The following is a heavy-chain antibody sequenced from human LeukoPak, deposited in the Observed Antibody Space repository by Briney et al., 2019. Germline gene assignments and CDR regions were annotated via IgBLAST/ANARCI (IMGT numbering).Heavy chain of an antibody. CDR3: ARGAAIRGYYYHYYMDV. Sequence: SETLSLTCAVYGGSFSGYYWSWIRQPPGKGLEWIGEINHSGSTNYNPALKSRVTISVDTSKNQFSLKLSSVTAADTAVYYCARGAAIRGYYYHYYMDVWGKGTTVTVSS. D-gene: IGHD2-2*02. CDR1: GGSFSGYY. V-gene: IGHV4-34*01. J-gene: IGHJ6*03. CDR2: INHSGST.